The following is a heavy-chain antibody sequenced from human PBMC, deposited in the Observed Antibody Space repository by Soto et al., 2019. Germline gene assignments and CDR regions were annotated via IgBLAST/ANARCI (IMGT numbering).Heavy chain of an antibody. CDR3: ARDNAFISSELFNP. Sequence: PGGSLRLSCAASGFTLSDYYMSWIRQAPGKGLEWISHISDSATTMYYADSVKGRFTISRDNARKSLFLHMNSLRAEDTAVYYCARDNAFISSELFNPWGQGTLVTVSS. CDR2: ISDSATTM. J-gene: IGHJ5*02. D-gene: IGHD3-22*01. V-gene: IGHV3-11*01. CDR1: GFTLSDYY.